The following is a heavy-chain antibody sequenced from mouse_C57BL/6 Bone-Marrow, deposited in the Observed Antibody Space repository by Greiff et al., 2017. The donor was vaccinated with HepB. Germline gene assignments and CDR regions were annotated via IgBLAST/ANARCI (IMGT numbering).Heavy chain of an antibody. V-gene: IGHV1-76*01. CDR3: ATTVVAHWYFDV. CDR1: GYTFTDYY. Sequence: QVQLQQSGAELVRPGASVKLSCKASGYTFTDYYINWVKQRPGQGLEWIARIYPGSGNTYYNEKFKGKATLTAEKSSSTAYMQLSSLTSEDSAVYFCATTVVAHWYFDVWGTGTTVTVSS. D-gene: IGHD1-1*01. CDR2: IYPGSGNT. J-gene: IGHJ1*03.